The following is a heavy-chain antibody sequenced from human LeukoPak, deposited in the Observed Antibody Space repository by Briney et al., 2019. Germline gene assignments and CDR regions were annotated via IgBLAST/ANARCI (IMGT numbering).Heavy chain of an antibody. Sequence: ASVKVSCKASGYTFTSHALSWVRQAPGQGLEWMGWINTNTGNPTYAQGSTGRFVFSLDTSVTTAYLHISSLKAEDTAVYYCAREVMAGPDSFDIWGQGTMVTVSS. J-gene: IGHJ3*02. CDR1: GYTFTSHA. CDR2: INTNTGNP. CDR3: AREVMAGPDSFDI. V-gene: IGHV7-4-1*02. D-gene: IGHD6-19*01.